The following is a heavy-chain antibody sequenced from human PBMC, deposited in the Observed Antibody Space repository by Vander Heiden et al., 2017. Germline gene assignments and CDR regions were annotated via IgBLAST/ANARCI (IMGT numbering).Heavy chain of an antibody. D-gene: IGHD2-2*01. CDR1: GFSFSNSIYY. CDR2: IYYSGSS. CDR3: ARHRVGKYPLISHVDF. J-gene: IGHJ4*02. V-gene: IGHV4-39*01. Sequence: QLQLQESGPGLVKPSETLSLTCTVSGFSFSNSIYYWGWVRQPPGKGLEWIGSIYYSGSSYYNPSLKSRLTISVDTSKNQFSLKLSSVTAADTAVYYCARHRVGKYPLISHVDFWGQETLVTVSS.